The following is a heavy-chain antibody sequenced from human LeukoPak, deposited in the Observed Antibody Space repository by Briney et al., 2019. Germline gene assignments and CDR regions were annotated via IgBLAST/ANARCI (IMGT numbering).Heavy chain of an antibody. V-gene: IGHV3-11*04. CDR1: GFSFSGYY. J-gene: IGHJ3*01. CDR2: ISSNNGRII. Sequence: GGSLRLSCAASGFSFSGYYMTWIRQAPGKGLEWLSYISSNNGRIIYYADSVKGRFTISRDNTKNSLFLQMVSLRVADTAVYYCARYYSDAFDVWGQGTVVTVSP. D-gene: IGHD3-10*01. CDR3: ARYYSDAFDV.